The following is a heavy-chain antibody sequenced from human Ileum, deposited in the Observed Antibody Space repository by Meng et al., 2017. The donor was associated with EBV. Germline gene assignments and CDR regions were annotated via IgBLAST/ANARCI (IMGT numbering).Heavy chain of an antibody. J-gene: IGHJ4*02. D-gene: IGHD3-22*01. V-gene: IGHV4-4*02. Sequence: QVQLQESGPGLGKPSGTLSLTCAGPGGSISRSDWWSWVRQPPGKGLEWIGETSHSGSTNYSPSLKSRVTISLDKSKNQLSLKLNSVTAADTAVYYCASSDYYRSDYWGQGTLVTVSS. CDR1: GGSISRSDW. CDR2: TSHSGST. CDR3: ASSDYYRSDY.